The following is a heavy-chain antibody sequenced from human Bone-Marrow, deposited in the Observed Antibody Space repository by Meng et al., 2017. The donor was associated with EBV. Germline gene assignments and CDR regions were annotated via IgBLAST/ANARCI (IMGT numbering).Heavy chain of an antibody. CDR3: ARLDYFDY. CDR2: INPGNGNT. CDR1: GYTFTSYA. V-gene: IGHV1-3*01. J-gene: IGHJ4*02. Sequence: GQLVQSGAEVKNPGASVKVSCKPSGYTFTSYAMHWVRQAPGQRLEWMGWINPGNGNTKYSQKFQGRVTITRDTSASTAYMELSSLRSEDTAVYYCARLDYFDYWGQGTLVTVSS.